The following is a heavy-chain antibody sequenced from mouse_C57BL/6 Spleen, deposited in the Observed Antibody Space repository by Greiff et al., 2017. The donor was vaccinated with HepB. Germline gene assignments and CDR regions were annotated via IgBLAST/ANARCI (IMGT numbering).Heavy chain of an antibody. Sequence: VQLQQSGAELVKAGASVKMSCKASGYTFTSYWMHWVKQRLGQGLEWFAETNPTNGRTYYNEKFKSKATLTVDKSSSTAYMLLSAPTFEDSAVYYCARIKKIVATYFDYGGQGTTLTVSA. V-gene: IGHV1S81*02. D-gene: IGHD1-1*01. CDR3: ARIKKIVATYFDY. CDR1: GYTFTSYW. CDR2: TNPTNGRT. J-gene: IGHJ2*01.